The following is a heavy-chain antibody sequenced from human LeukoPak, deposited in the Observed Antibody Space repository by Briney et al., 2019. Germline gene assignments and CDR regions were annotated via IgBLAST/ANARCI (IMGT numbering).Heavy chain of an antibody. CDR3: ARGVISTDAFDV. CDR1: GAAMTSYH. V-gene: IGHV4-59*01. CDR2: IYYSGST. D-gene: IGHD3-3*02. Sequence: SETLSLTCIVSGAAMTSYHWNWIRQPPGKGLEWIGYIYYSGSTIYNPSLKSRVTMSLDTSKDQFSLKLRSVTAADTAVYYCARGVISTDAFDVWGQGTMVTVSS. J-gene: IGHJ3*01.